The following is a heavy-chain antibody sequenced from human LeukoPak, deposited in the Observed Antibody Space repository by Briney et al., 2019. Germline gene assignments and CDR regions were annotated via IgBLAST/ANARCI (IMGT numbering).Heavy chain of an antibody. D-gene: IGHD3-10*01. CDR3: ARWTRGVDY. J-gene: IGHJ4*02. CDR1: GFTFSSYE. Sequence: PGGSLRLSCAASGFTFSSYEMNWVRQAPGKGLEWVSSISSSSSYIYYADSVKGRFTISRDNAKNSLYLQMNSLRAEDTAVYYCARWTRGVDYWGQGTLVTVSS. V-gene: IGHV3-21*01. CDR2: ISSSSSYI.